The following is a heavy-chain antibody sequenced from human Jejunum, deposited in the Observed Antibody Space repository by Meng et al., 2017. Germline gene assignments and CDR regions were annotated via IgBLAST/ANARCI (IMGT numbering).Heavy chain of an antibody. CDR1: GGSLTSYY. Sequence: SETLSLTCTVPGGSLTSYYWNWIRRPPGKELEWVGYMFYNGSTSYNPSLRSRLTISLDTSKNQLSLRLSSVTAADTAVYYCARGSVTGKHLTFDVWGQGTLVTVSS. J-gene: IGHJ3*01. V-gene: IGHV4-59*01. CDR3: ARGSVTGKHLTFDV. CDR2: MFYNGST. D-gene: IGHD2-21*02.